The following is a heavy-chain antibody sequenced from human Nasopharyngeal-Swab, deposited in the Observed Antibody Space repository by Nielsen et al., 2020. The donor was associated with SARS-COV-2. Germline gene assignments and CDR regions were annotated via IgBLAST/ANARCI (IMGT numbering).Heavy chain of an antibody. CDR1: GTYV. D-gene: IGHD2-2*01. J-gene: IGHJ4*02. Sequence: ASVKVSCKTSGTYVISWVRQAPGQGLAWVGRISPYNSKANYAQNIQGRVTMTTDTSTSTAYMELSSLRSDDTAVYCARDCSTSSCHLVWGQGTLVTVSS. V-gene: IGHV1-18*01. CDR2: ISPYNSKA. CDR3: ARDCSTSSCHLV.